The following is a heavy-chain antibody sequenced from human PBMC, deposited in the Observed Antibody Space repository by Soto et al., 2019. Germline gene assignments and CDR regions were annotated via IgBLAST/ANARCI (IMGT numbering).Heavy chain of an antibody. CDR3: AKDNCSGGSCYSSPFFDY. D-gene: IGHD2-15*01. CDR1: GFTFSSYA. J-gene: IGHJ4*02. CDR2: ISGSGGST. V-gene: IGHV3-23*01. Sequence: PGGSLRLSCAASGFTFSSYAMSWVRQAPGKGLEWVSAISGSGGSTYYADSVKGRFTISRDNSKNTLYLQMNSLRAEDTAVYYCAKDNCSGGSCYSSPFFDYWGQGTPVTVSS.